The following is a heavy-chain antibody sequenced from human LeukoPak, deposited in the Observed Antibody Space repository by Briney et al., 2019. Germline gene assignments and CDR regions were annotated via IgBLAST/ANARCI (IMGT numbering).Heavy chain of an antibody. V-gene: IGHV4-34*01. J-gene: IGHJ4*02. Sequence: SETLSLTCAVYGGSFSGYYWGWIRQPPGKGLEWIGEINHSGSTNYNPSLKSRVTISVDTSKNQFSLKLSSVTAADTAVYYCAREVEMATIRYFDYWGQGTLVTVSS. CDR2: INHSGST. D-gene: IGHD5-24*01. CDR3: AREVEMATIRYFDY. CDR1: GGSFSGYY.